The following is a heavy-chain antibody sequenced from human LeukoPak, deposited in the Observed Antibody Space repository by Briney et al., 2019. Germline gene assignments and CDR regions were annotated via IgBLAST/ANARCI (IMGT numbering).Heavy chain of an antibody. CDR2: INHSGST. CDR1: GGSFSGYY. Sequence: PSETLSLTCAVYGGSFSGYYWSWIRQPPGKGLEWIGEINHSGSTNYNPSLKSRVAISVDTSKNQFSLKLSSVTAADTAVYYCARGLDSSSSPPWRSFDYWGQGTLVTVSS. CDR3: ARGLDSSSSPPWRSFDY. V-gene: IGHV4-34*01. J-gene: IGHJ4*02. D-gene: IGHD6-13*01.